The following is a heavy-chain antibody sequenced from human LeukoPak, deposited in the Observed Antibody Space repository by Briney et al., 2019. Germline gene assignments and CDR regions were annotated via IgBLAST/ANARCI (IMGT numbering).Heavy chain of an antibody. CDR3: ARERTIFGVVLHFDY. Sequence: SETLSLTCAAYGGSSIGFHWNWIRQAPGKGLEWIGDINHSGSTNYNPSLKSRVTISVDTSKNQFSLKLSSVTAADTAVYYCARERTIFGVVLHFDYWGQGTLVTVSS. V-gene: IGHV4-34*01. J-gene: IGHJ4*02. D-gene: IGHD3-3*01. CDR1: GGSSIGFH. CDR2: INHSGST.